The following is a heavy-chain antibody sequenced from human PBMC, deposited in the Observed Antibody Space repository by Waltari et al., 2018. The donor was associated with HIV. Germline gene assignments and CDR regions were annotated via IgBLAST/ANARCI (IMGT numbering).Heavy chain of an antibody. CDR1: GGSINNGGYY. D-gene: IGHD2-15*01. J-gene: IGHJ4*02. CDR3: ARGSAYCSGGSCYLVGYFDY. V-gene: IGHV4-31*03. CDR2: IYYSGST. Sequence: QVQLQESGPGLVKPSQTLSLTCTVSGGSINNGGYYWSWICQHPGKGLEWIGYIYYSGSTYYNPSLKRRVTISVDRSKNQFSLKLSSVTAADTAVYYCARGSAYCSGGSCYLVGYFDYWGQGTLVTVSS.